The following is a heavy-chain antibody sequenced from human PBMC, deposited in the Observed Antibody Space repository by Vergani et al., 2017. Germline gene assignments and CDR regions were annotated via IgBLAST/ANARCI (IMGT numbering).Heavy chain of an antibody. CDR3: ARVSPGIQLWHHEYYYYGMDV. D-gene: IGHD5-18*01. J-gene: IGHJ6*02. CDR1: GYTFTSYY. Sequence: QVQLVQSGAEVKKPGASVKVSCKASGYTFTSYYMHWVRQAPGQGLEWMGIINPSGGSTSYAQKFQGRVTMTRDTSTSTVYMELSSLRSEDTAVYYCARVSPGIQLWHHEYYYYGMDVWGQGTTVTVSS. CDR2: INPSGGST. V-gene: IGHV1-46*01.